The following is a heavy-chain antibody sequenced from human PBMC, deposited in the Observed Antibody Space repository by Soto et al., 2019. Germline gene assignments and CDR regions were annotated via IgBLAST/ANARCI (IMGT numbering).Heavy chain of an antibody. CDR3: ARQGQGTYNWFDP. CDR1: GGSISSSSYY. Sequence: PSETLSLTCTVSGGSISSSSYYRGWIRQPPGKGLEWIGSIYYSGSTYYNPSLKSRVTISVDTSKNQSSLKLSSVTAADTAVYYCARQGQGTYNWFDPWGQGTLVTVSS. V-gene: IGHV4-39*01. CDR2: IYYSGST. J-gene: IGHJ5*02. D-gene: IGHD1-1*01.